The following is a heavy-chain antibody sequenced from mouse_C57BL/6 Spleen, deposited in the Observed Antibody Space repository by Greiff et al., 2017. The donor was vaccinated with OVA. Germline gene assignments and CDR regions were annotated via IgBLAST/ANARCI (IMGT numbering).Heavy chain of an antibody. V-gene: IGHV1-50*01. Sequence: VQLQQPGAELVKPGASVKLSCKASGYTFTSYWMQWVKQRPGQGLEWIGEIDPSDSYTNYNQKFKGKATLTVDTSSSTAYMQLSSLTSEDSAVYYCARSGGSSWMDYWGQGTSVTVSS. CDR1: GYTFTSYW. J-gene: IGHJ4*01. CDR2: IDPSDSYT. CDR3: ARSGGSSWMDY. D-gene: IGHD1-1*01.